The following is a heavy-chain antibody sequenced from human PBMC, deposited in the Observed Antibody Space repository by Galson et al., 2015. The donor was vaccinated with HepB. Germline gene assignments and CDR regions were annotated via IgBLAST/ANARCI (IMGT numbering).Heavy chain of an antibody. CDR1: GYTFTDYY. V-gene: IGHV1-2*04. CDR3: ARGSWLVKDYAFDI. D-gene: IGHD6-19*01. Sequence: SVKVSCKASGYTFTDYYMHWVRQAPGQGLEWMGWINPNSGGTNYAQRFQGWVTMTRDTSITTAYMELSRLRSDDTAVYYCARGSWLVKDYAFDIWGQGTMVTVSS. J-gene: IGHJ3*02. CDR2: INPNSGGT.